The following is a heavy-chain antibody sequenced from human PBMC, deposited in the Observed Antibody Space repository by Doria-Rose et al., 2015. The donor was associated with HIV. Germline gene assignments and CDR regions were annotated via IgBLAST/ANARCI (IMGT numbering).Heavy chain of an antibody. Sequence: QVTLKESGPVLVKPTETLTLTCTVSGVSLSSPGMGVSWIRQPPGKALAWLANIFSDDERSYTTSLKSRLTISRGTSKSQVVLTMTDMDPVDTATYYCARIKSSRWYHKYYFDFWGQGTLVIVSA. CDR1: GVSLSSPGMG. J-gene: IGHJ4*02. V-gene: IGHV2-26*01. D-gene: IGHD6-13*01. CDR3: ARIKSSRWYHKYYFDF. CDR2: IFSDDER.